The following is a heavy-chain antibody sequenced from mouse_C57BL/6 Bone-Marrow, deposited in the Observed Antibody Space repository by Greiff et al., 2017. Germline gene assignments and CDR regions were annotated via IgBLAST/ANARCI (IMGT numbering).Heavy chain of an antibody. Sequence: VQLQQSGAELVKPGASVKMPCKASGYTFTSYWMHWVKQRPGQGLEWIGVIHPNSGGTNYNEKFKSKATLTVDKSSSTAYMQLSSLTSEDTAVYYCARKDYSYDGAMAYWGQGTLVTVSA. CDR2: IHPNSGGT. CDR1: GYTFTSYW. CDR3: ARKDYSYDGAMAY. J-gene: IGHJ3*01. V-gene: IGHV1-64*01. D-gene: IGHD2-12*01.